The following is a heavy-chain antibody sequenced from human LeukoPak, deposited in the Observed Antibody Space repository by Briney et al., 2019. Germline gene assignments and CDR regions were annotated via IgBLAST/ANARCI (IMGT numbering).Heavy chain of an antibody. V-gene: IGHV3-74*01. CDR3: ARGIYGMVV. Sequence: GGSLRLSCAASGSTFSSFWMHRVRQAPRKGLVWVSRINSDGSTTTYADSVKGRFTISRDNAKNTLYLQMNGLRAEETAVYYCARGIYGMVVWGQGTTVTVSS. J-gene: IGHJ6*02. CDR2: INSDGSTT. CDR1: GSTFSSFW.